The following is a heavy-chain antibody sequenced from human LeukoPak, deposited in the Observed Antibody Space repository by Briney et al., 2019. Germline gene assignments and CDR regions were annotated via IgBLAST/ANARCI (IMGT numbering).Heavy chain of an antibody. CDR2: IYWNDDK. CDR3: AHTSGGYCGGGRCYTPYQFDY. Sequence: SGPTLVNPTPTLTLTCTFSGFSLRTSGVGVGWIRQPPGKALEWLAVIYWNDDKRYSPSLKSRLTITKDTSKNQVVLTMTNVDPVDTATYYCAHTSGGYCGGGRCYTPYQFDYWGQGNLVTVSS. CDR1: GFSLRTSGVG. D-gene: IGHD2-15*01. J-gene: IGHJ4*02. V-gene: IGHV2-5*01.